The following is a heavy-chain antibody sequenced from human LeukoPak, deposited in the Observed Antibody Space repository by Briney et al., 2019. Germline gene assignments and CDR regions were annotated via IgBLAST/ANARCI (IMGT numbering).Heavy chain of an antibody. V-gene: IGHV4-31*03. CDR2: IYYSGST. J-gene: IGHJ4*02. Sequence: SETLSLTCTVSGGSISSGGYYWSWIRQHPGKGLEWIGYIYYSGSTYYNPSLKSRVTISVDTSKNQFSLKLSSVTAADTVVYYCARSQADYYGSGAIATPTFDYWGQGTLVTVSS. CDR1: GGSISSGGYY. CDR3: ARSQADYYGSGAIATPTFDY. D-gene: IGHD3-10*01.